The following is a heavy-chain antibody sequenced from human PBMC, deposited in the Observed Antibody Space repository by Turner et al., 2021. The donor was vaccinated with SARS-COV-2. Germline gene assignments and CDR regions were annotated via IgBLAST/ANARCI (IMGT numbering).Heavy chain of an antibody. Sequence: VLLLVSGGGVVQPGRALRLPCAVSGFSLSNYGMHWVRQAPGKGLEWVAFVSYDGTNKDYADSVKGRFTISRDNSNNTLYLQMNSLRGEDTALYYCAKGLRTFGYFDSWGQGTLVTVSS. CDR1: GFSLSNYG. D-gene: IGHD3-16*01. V-gene: IGHV3-30*18. CDR2: VSYDGTNK. CDR3: AKGLRTFGYFDS. J-gene: IGHJ4*02.